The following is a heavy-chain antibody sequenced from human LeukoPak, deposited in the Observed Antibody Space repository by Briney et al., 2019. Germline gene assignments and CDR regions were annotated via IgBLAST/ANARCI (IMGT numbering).Heavy chain of an antibody. Sequence: GGSLRLSCAGSGVTLSDYGIHWVRQAPGKGLEWVAVISYDGAITYYADSVKGRFTISRDNSKKTVDLQMNSLRVDDTAVYYCVRDRGYSTFDYWGQGTLVIVSS. CDR2: ISYDGAIT. D-gene: IGHD4-23*01. CDR1: GVTLSDYG. V-gene: IGHV3-30*03. CDR3: VRDRGYSTFDY. J-gene: IGHJ4*02.